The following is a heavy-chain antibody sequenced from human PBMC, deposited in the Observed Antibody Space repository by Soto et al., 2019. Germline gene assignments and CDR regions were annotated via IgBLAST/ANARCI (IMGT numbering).Heavy chain of an antibody. V-gene: IGHV4-34*01. CDR1: GGSLSGYY. D-gene: IGHD5-12*01. CDR3: ARGPFVATIPHLSYFYY. J-gene: IGHJ4*01. CDR2: INHSKST. Sequence: SETLSLTCDVYGGSLSGYYWSWIRQPPGKGLEWIGEINHSKSTNYNPSLKSRVTISVDTSKNQFSLKLSSVTAADTAVYYCARGPFVATIPHLSYFYYWGHGTLVTVSS.